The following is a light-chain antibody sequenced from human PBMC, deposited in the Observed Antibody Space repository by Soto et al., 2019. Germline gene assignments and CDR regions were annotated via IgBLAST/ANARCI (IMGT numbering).Light chain of an antibody. Sequence: VMTQSPATMSASPGERATLSCRASQSVRSNLAWYQQKPAKPPMILIYDASTRAIGIPSRFSGSGCGTEFTLTICTLRSEDVAVYFCQQYDNYPLSFRQGTKV. V-gene: IGKV3-15*01. CDR3: QQYDNYPLS. CDR1: QSVRSN. CDR2: DAS. J-gene: IGKJ1*01.